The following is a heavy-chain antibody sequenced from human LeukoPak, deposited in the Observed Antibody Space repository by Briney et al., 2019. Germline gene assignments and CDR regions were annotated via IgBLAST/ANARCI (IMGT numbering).Heavy chain of an antibody. V-gene: IGHV3-48*04. CDR3: ARDNDLVNSGYESDAFDI. J-gene: IGHJ3*02. CDR2: ISSSSSTI. Sequence: GGSLRLSCAASGFTFSSYSMNWVRQAPGKGLEWVSYISSSSSTIYYADSVKGRFTISRDNAKNSLYLQMNSLRAEDTAVYYCARDNDLVNSGYESDAFDIWGQGTMVTVSS. D-gene: IGHD5-12*01. CDR1: GFTFSSYS.